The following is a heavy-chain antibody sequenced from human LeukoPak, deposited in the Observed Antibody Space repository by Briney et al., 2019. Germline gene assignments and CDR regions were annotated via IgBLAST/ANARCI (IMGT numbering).Heavy chain of an antibody. CDR1: GGSISSGDYY. CDR3: AREGVWQSYRYVDY. V-gene: IGHV4-30-4*01. CDR2: IYYSGST. J-gene: IGHJ4*02. Sequence: SQTLSLTCTVSGGSISSGDYYWSWIRQPPGKSLEWIGYIYYSGSTYYNPSLKSRVTISVDTSKNQFSLKLSSVTAADTAVYYCAREGVWQSYRYVDYWGQGTLVTVSS. D-gene: IGHD3-16*02.